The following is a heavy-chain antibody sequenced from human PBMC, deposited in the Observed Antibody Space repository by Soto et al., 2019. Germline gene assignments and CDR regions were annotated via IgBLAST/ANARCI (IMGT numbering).Heavy chain of an antibody. CDR1: GFTFSSYS. CDR3: AREADYVNWFDP. Sequence: EVQLVESGGGLVQPGGSLRLSCAASGFTFSSYSMNWVRQAPGKGLEWVSYISSSSSTIYYADSVKGRLTLSRDNAKNSLYLQMNSLRAEDTAVYYCAREADYVNWFDPWGQGTLVTVSS. V-gene: IGHV3-48*01. J-gene: IGHJ5*02. D-gene: IGHD4-17*01. CDR2: ISSSSSTI.